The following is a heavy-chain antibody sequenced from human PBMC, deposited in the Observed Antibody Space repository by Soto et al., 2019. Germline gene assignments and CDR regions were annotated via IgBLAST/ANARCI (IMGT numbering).Heavy chain of an antibody. CDR1: GGSISSSSYY. V-gene: IGHV4-39*01. CDR3: ASLGKYSSSWYGADAFDI. Sequence: PSETLSLTCTVSGGSISSSSYYWGWIRLPPGKGLEWIGSIYYSGSTYYNPSLKSRVTISVDTSKNQFSLKLSSVTAADTAVYYCASLGKYSSSWYGADAFDIWGQGTMVTVSS. D-gene: IGHD6-13*01. CDR2: IYYSGST. J-gene: IGHJ3*02.